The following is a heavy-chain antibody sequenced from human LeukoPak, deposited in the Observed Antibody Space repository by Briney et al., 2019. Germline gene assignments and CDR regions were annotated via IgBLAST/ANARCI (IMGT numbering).Heavy chain of an antibody. CDR1: GGSISTYY. V-gene: IGHV4-59*01. CDR3: ARGAAATY. D-gene: IGHD6-13*01. CDR2: IHYSGSS. J-gene: IGHJ4*02. Sequence: SETLSLTCAVSGGSISTYYWSWIRQPPGKGLEWIGYIHYSGSSNYNPSLKSRVTISLDTSKNQFSLKLSSVTAADTAVYYCARGAAATYWGRGTLVTVSS.